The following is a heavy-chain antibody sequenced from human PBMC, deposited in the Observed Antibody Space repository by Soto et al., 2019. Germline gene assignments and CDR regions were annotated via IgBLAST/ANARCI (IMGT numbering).Heavy chain of an antibody. CDR3: ERDWYSTALAPDGFDI. D-gene: IGHD1-1*01. Sequence: EVQLVESGGGLVQPGESLRLSCAASGFTFSSYSLNWVRQAPGKGLEWVSYISTSSSNIYYADSVKGRFTISRDNANNSLYLQMNRLREGDTAVYDCERDWYSTALAPDGFDIWGQGTMVIVSS. V-gene: IGHV3-48*02. J-gene: IGHJ3*02. CDR1: GFTFSSYS. CDR2: ISTSSSNI.